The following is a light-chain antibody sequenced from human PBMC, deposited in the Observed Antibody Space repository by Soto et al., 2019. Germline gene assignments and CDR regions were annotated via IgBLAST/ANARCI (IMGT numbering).Light chain of an antibody. J-gene: IGKJ4*01. Sequence: IVMTQSPATLSVSPGERATLSCRASQSVKRNLAWYQQKPGQTPRLLIYDASSRATGIPARFSGSGSGTDFTLTISSLQSEDFAVYYCQQYNNWPLTFGGGTNVEIK. V-gene: IGKV3-15*01. CDR3: QQYNNWPLT. CDR2: DAS. CDR1: QSVKRN.